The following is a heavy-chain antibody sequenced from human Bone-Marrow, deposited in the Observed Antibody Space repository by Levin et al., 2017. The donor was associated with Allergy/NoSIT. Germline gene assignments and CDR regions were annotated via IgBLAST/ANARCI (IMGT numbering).Heavy chain of an antibody. V-gene: IGHV4-59*01. D-gene: IGHD6-13*01. Sequence: SETLSLTCTVSGGSISSYYWSWIRQPPGKGLEWIGYIYYSGSTNYNPSLKSRVTISVDTSKNQFSLKLSSVTAADTAVYYCAGSSSWYNTPYYYYGMDVWGQGTTVTVSS. CDR1: GGSISSYY. CDR3: AGSSSWYNTPYYYYGMDV. CDR2: IYYSGST. J-gene: IGHJ6*02.